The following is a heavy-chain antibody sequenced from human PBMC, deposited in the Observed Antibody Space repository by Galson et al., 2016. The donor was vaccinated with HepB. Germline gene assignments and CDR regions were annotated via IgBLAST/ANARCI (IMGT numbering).Heavy chain of an antibody. V-gene: IGHV4-34*01. Sequence: ETLSLTCAVYGGSFSGYYWSWIRQPPGKGLEWIGKINHSGSSNYNPSLKSRVTISVDTSKSQFSLELTSVTAADTAVYYYARGKSVRVVGYYYYYGMDVWGQGTTVTVS. CDR2: INHSGSS. D-gene: IGHD3-10*02. CDR3: ARGKSVRVVGYYYYYGMDV. CDR1: GGSFSGYY. J-gene: IGHJ6*02.